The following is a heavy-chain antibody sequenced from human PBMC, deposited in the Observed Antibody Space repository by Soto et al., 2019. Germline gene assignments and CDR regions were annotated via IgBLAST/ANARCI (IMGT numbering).Heavy chain of an antibody. J-gene: IGHJ4*02. V-gene: IGHV1-18*01. CDR3: SRGGSSWQPHEDY. Sequence: QVQLVQSGAEVKKPGASMKVSCKASGFTFTSYGISWVRQAPGQGLEWMGWVSAYNGNTHYAQKLQGRVTMTTDTFTTTAYMEMRSLRSDDTAVYYCSRGGSSWQPHEDYWGQGTLVTVSS. CDR2: VSAYNGNT. D-gene: IGHD6-13*01. CDR1: GFTFTSYG.